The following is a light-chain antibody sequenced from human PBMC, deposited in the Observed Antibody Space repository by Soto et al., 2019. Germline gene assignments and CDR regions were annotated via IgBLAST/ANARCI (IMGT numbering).Light chain of an antibody. CDR1: RGIRDA. CDR3: LQHSDYPFT. Sequence: DIQMTQSPSSLSASVGDRVTITCRASRGIRDALGWYQQKAGEVPKRLIYSASSLQSGVPSRFSGSGSETEFTLTISSLQPEDFATSYCLQHSDYPFTFGQGTRLE. CDR2: SAS. J-gene: IGKJ2*01. V-gene: IGKV1-17*01.